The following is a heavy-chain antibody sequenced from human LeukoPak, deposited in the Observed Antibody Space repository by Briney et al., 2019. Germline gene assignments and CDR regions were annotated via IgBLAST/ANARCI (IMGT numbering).Heavy chain of an antibody. CDR2: FYYSGST. D-gene: IGHD1-7*01. J-gene: IGHJ6*03. CDR1: GGSISRGGYS. CDR3: ARSYNWNFEYYYYMDV. Sequence: SETLSLTCSVSGGSISRGGYSWSWIRQPPGKGLEWIGYFYYSGSTYYNPSLKSRVTISVDTSKNQFSLKLSSVTAADTAVYYCARSYNWNFEYYYYMDVWGKGTTVTVSS. V-gene: IGHV4-30-4*07.